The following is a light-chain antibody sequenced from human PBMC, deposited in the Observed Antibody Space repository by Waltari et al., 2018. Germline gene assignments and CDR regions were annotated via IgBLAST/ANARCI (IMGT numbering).Light chain of an antibody. CDR3: SSYAGSDAHVV. CDR1: SSDVGGYNY. Sequence: QSALTQPPSASGSPGQSVTISCTGTSSDVGGYNYVSWYQQHPGKAPKLMIYEVSKLPAGVPERFSGSMAGHTAALTVFGVQAGDGADYYCSSYAGSDAHVVFGGGTKLPVL. J-gene: IGLJ2*01. V-gene: IGLV2-8*01. CDR2: EVS.